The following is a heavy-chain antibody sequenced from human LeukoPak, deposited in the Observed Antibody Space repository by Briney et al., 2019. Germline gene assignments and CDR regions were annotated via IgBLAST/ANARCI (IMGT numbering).Heavy chain of an antibody. V-gene: IGHV3-23*01. J-gene: IGHJ3*02. Sequence: GGSLRLSCAVSGFIFSHYAMSWVRQAPWKGLEWVSSISESGDATKYAGSVMGRFTISGDSSKNTLYLQMNSLRVEDTAIYYCAKVLITIFGVVRYDAFDIWGQGTLVTVSS. CDR2: ISESGDAT. D-gene: IGHD3-3*01. CDR3: AKVLITIFGVVRYDAFDI. CDR1: GFIFSHYA.